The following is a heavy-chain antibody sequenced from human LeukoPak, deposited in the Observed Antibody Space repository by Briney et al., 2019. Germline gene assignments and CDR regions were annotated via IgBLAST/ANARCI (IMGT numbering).Heavy chain of an antibody. V-gene: IGHV3-30-3*01. J-gene: IGHJ4*02. Sequence: GGSLRLSCETSGFTFSRYAMHWVRQAPGKGLEWVALISYDANIGSNKYYADSVKGRFTISRDNSKNTLYLQMNSLRAEDTAVYYCARNGGYDFWSGYYQDYWGQGTLVTVSS. D-gene: IGHD3-3*01. CDR1: GFTFSRYA. CDR2: ISYDANIGSNK. CDR3: ARNGGYDFWSGYYQDY.